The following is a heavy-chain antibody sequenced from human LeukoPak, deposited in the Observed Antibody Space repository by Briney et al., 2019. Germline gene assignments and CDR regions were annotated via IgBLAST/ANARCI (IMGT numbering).Heavy chain of an antibody. CDR1: GFTFSSYW. D-gene: IGHD3-10*01. V-gene: IGHV3-7*01. CDR3: ARDQDGSGSYYQREGENY. Sequence: GGSLRLSCAASGFTFSSYWMSWVRQAPGKGLEWVANIKQDGSEKYYVDSVKGRFTISRDNAKNSLYLQMNSLRAEDTAVYYCARDQDGSGSYYQREGENYWGQGTLVTVSS. J-gene: IGHJ4*02. CDR2: IKQDGSEK.